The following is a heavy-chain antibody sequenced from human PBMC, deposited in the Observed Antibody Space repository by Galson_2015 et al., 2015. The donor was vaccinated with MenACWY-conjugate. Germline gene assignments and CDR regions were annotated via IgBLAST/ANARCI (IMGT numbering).Heavy chain of an antibody. CDR1: GFTFSSFW. CDR2: IEHGGCQL. CDR3: ARKGQGGVCVDS. D-gene: IGHD6-25*01. J-gene: IGHJ4*02. Sequence: SLRLSCAASGFTFSSFWMNWVRQAPGKGLEWVSCIEHGGCQLYYADSVKGRFTISRDNAKNSLYLQINSLRAEDTAIFYCARKGQGGVCVDSWGQGTLVTVSS. V-gene: IGHV3-7*01.